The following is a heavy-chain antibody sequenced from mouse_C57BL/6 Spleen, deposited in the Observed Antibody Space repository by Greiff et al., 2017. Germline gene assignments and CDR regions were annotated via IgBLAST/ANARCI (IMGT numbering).Heavy chain of an antibody. J-gene: IGHJ2*01. V-gene: IGHV1-53*01. CDR2: INPSNGGT. CDR3: ARSNYGSSYSRDY. Sequence: QVQLQQSGTELVKPGASVKLSCKASGYNFTSYWMHWVKQRPGQGLEWIGNINPSNGGTNYNEKFKSKATLTVEKSSSTAYMQLSSLTSEYSAVYYCARSNYGSSYSRDYWGQGTTLTVSS. CDR1: GYNFTSYW. D-gene: IGHD1-1*01.